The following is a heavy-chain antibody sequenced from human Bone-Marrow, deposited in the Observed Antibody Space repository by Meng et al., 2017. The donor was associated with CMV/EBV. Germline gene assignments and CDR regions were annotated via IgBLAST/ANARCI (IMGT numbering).Heavy chain of an antibody. D-gene: IGHD3/OR15-3a*01. J-gene: IGHJ4*02. CDR2: IFPEDSDT. Sequence: GESLKISWKGSGYSFTSYWIGWVRQMPGKGPEWMGIIFPEDSDTRYNPSVQGRVTISADRSTATVYLQWRSLWGSDTATYFCARPPYYDFWNGHYPDNWGQGTRVTVSS. CDR1: GYSFTSYW. CDR3: ARPPYYDFWNGHYPDN. V-gene: IGHV5-51*01.